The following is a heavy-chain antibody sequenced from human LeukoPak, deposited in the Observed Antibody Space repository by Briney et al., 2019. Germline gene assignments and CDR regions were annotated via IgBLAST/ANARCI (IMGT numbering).Heavy chain of an antibody. J-gene: IGHJ4*02. Sequence: SETLSLTCSVSGGPITEYYWSWIRQAPGKGLEWIGYIYHTGSTNYSPSLKSRVTMSVDASRNQFSLKLVSVTAADTAVYYCARDRGTTGYYYLDSWGQGILVTVSS. V-gene: IGHV4-59*01. D-gene: IGHD1-26*01. CDR3: ARDRGTTGYYYLDS. CDR1: GGPITEYY. CDR2: IYHTGST.